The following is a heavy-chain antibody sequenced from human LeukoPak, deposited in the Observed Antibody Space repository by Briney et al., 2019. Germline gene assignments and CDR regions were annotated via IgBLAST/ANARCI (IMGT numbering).Heavy chain of an antibody. D-gene: IGHD3-22*01. CDR3: ALSGFGDRDH. V-gene: IGHV3-23*01. CDR2: NSASGGNA. CDR1: GLTFSSHA. J-gene: IGHJ4*02. Sequence: TGGSLRLSCAASGLTFSSHAMSWVRQAPGKGLEWVSTNSASGGNAYYADSVKGRFTISRDNSKNMVYLQMDSLRAEDTAVYYCALSGFGDRDHGGQGTLVTVYS.